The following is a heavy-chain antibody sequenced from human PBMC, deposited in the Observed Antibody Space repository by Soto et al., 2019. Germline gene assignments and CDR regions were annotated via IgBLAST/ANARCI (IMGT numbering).Heavy chain of an antibody. CDR3: ARYANLGFSSSWFMDY. CDR1: GFSFSSYG. J-gene: IGHJ4*02. V-gene: IGHV3-33*01. CDR2: VYNDGSNK. Sequence: QVQLVESGGGVVQSGSSLRLSCAGSGFSFSSYGMHWVRQAPGKGLEWVAIVYNDGSNKYYGDSVKGRFTISRDNSRNSVFLQMNSLRADDTAVYYCARYANLGFSSSWFMDYWGQGPRVTVSS. D-gene: IGHD6-13*01.